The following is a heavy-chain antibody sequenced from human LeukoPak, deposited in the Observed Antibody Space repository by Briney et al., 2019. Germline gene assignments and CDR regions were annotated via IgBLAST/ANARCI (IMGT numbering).Heavy chain of an antibody. J-gene: IGHJ5*02. D-gene: IGHD3-10*01. CDR1: GYTFTGYY. CDR3: ARAWFGELLAYDP. CDR2: INPNSGGT. Sequence: ASVKVSCKASGYTFTGYYMHWVRRAPGQGLEWMGWINPNSGGTNYAQKFQGRVTMTRDTSISTAYMELGRLRSDDTAVYYCARAWFGELLAYDPWGQGTLVTVSS. V-gene: IGHV1-2*02.